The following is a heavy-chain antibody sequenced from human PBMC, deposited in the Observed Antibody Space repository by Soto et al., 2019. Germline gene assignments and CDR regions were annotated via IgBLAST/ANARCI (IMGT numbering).Heavy chain of an antibody. CDR2: IYYSGST. V-gene: IGHV4-31*03. CDR1: GGSISSGGYY. J-gene: IGHJ4*02. D-gene: IGHD6-13*01. Sequence: QVQLQASGPGLVKPSQTLSLTCTVSGGSISSGGYYWSWIRQHPGEGLEWIGYIYYSGSTYYNPSLKSRVTITVDTSKNQYTLKLSSVTAADTAVYYCARGLHCSSWYGNLFDYWGQGTLVTVSS. CDR3: ARGLHCSSWYGNLFDY.